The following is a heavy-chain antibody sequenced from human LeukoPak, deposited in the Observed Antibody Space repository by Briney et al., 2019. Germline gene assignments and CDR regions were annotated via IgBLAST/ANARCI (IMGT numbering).Heavy chain of an antibody. J-gene: IGHJ4*02. Sequence: PSETLSLTCTVSGDSTSNYYWGWIRRPPGKGLEWIGYIYYSGSTNYNPSLKSRVTMSLDTSKNQFSLKLSSVTAADTAVYYCARTNYYGSGSYYFDYWGQGTLVTVS. CDR3: ARTNYYGSGSYYFDY. CDR2: IYYSGST. CDR1: GDSTSNYY. D-gene: IGHD3-10*01. V-gene: IGHV4-59*01.